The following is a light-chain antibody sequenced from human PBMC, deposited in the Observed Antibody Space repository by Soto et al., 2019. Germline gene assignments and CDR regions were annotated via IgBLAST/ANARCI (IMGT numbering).Light chain of an antibody. CDR3: HRRSNWPLT. CDR2: DVS. J-gene: IGKJ4*01. Sequence: EVVLTQSPATLSLSPGGSATLSCRASLSVSTYLAWYQQKPGQALRLLISDVSKRAAGVPARFSGSGSGTDFTLTISSLEPEDFAVYYCHRRSNWPLTFGGGTKLEIK. CDR1: LSVSTY. V-gene: IGKV3-11*01.